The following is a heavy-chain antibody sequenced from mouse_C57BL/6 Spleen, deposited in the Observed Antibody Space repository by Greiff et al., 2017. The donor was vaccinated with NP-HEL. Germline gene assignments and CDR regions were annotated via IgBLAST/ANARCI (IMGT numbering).Heavy chain of an antibody. CDR1: GFTFSSYA. CDR2: ISDGGSYT. J-gene: IGHJ3*01. V-gene: IGHV5-4*01. CDR3: ARDVYDGYYGRFAY. Sequence: EVQLVESGGGLVKPGGSLKLSCAASGFTFSSYAMSWVRQTPEKRLEWVATISDGGSYTYYPDNVKGRFTISRDNAKNNLYLQMSHLKSADTAMYYCARDVYDGYYGRFAYWGQGTLVTVSA. D-gene: IGHD2-3*01.